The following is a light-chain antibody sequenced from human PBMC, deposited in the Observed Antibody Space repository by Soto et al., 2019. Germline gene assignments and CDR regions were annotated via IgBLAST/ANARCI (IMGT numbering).Light chain of an antibody. CDR3: QEYDAPPPIT. Sequence: IVLTQSPDTLSLSPGERATLSCRASQSIRSGRLAWYQQKPGQAPRLVIFDASYRASGIPVRFSGSGSGTDLTLTITRLEPEDFAVYYCQEYDAPPPITFGLGTRLEIK. V-gene: IGKV3-20*01. CDR2: DAS. CDR1: QSIRSGR. J-gene: IGKJ5*01.